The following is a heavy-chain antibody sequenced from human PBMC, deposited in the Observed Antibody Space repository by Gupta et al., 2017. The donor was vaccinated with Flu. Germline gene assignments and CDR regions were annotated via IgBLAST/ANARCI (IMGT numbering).Heavy chain of an antibody. J-gene: IGHJ4*02. Sequence: EVQLVQSGAEVKKPGESLTISCKGSGYSFPSYSINWVRQMPGKGLEWMGKIDPTKFYTKYSPSSQGHVTVSADKSVSTAYLHWSSLKASESAMYYCANLGDPDSSSPKEADYWGQGTLVTVSS. CDR2: IDPTKFYT. CDR3: ANLGDPDSSSPKEADY. CDR1: GYSFPSYS. V-gene: IGHV5-10-1*01. D-gene: IGHD3-22*01.